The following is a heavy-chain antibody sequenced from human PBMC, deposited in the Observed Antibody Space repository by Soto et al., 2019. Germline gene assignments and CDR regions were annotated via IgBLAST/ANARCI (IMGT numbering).Heavy chain of an antibody. V-gene: IGHV4-39*01. CDR3: VRYDRINMKPYSPEGFHI. J-gene: IGHJ3*02. D-gene: IGHD3-3*02. CDR2: VYYGGAIFYSGNI. Sequence: LTCTVSGDSISSSNSHWVWTRQPPGKGLEYIGSVYYGGAIFYSGNIYYNPSLKSRVTISVDTSKNQFSLRLSSVTAADTGVYYCVRYDRINMKPYSPEGFHIWGQGTMVTVSS. CDR1: GDSISSSNSH.